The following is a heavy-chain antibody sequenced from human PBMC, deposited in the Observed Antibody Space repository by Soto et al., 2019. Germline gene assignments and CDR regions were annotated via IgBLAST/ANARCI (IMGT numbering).Heavy chain of an antibody. J-gene: IGHJ6*02. Sequence: SETLSLTCTVSGGSISSSSYYWGWIRQPPGKGREWIGSMYYTGSTYYNPSLKSRVTISKGTSKNLFSLKLSSVTAADTAVYYWARLYPYYCYYGMDVWGQGTTVTVSS. CDR1: GGSISSSSYY. D-gene: IGHD2-8*01. CDR3: ARLYPYYCYYGMDV. V-gene: IGHV4-39*02. CDR2: MYYTGST.